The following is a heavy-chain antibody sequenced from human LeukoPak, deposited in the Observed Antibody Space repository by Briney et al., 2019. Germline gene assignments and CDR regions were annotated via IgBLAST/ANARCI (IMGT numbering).Heavy chain of an antibody. CDR3: AADHDYSLSYDSYGPLDA. D-gene: IGHD4-11*01. CDR2: MGVGSGNT. Sequence: GTSVKVSCKASGFTFSSSAVQWVRQARGQRFEWIGWMGVGSGNTNYAERFQDRVTITRDMSTSTTYMELSSLRSEDTAVYYCAADHDYSLSYDSYGPLDAWGQGTLVTVSS. CDR1: GFTFSSSA. J-gene: IGHJ5*02. V-gene: IGHV1-58*01.